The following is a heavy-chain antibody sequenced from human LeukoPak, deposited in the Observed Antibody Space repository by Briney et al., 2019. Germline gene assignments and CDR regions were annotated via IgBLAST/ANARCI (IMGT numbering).Heavy chain of an antibody. Sequence: GRSLRLSCTASGFTFSDNAMSWVRQAPGKGLEWVGFIRGKAYGGTTQYAASVKGRFTISRDDSKSIAYLQMNSLKTEDTAVYYCTSGYSSSWYPPPFDYWGQGALVTVSS. J-gene: IGHJ4*02. CDR3: TSGYSSSWYPPPFDY. V-gene: IGHV3-49*04. CDR2: IRGKAYGGTT. D-gene: IGHD6-13*01. CDR1: GFTFSDNA.